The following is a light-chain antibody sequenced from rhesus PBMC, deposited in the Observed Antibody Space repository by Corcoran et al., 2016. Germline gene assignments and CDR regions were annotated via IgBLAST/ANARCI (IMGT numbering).Light chain of an antibody. CDR2: KAS. J-gene: IGKJ2*01. V-gene: IGKV1-74*01. CDR3: QHGYGTPYS. Sequence: DIQMTQSPSSLSASVGDRVTITCRASENVNNYLNWYQQKPGKAPKLLNYKASTLQSGVPSRFSGSGSGTDDTFTISSLQPEDVATYYWQHGYGTPYSFGQGTKVEIK. CDR1: ENVNNY.